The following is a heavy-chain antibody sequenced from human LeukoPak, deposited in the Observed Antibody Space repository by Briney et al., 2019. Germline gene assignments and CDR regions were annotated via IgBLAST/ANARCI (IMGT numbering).Heavy chain of an antibody. V-gene: IGHV4-39*07. D-gene: IGHD2-15*01. CDR3: ARPSGATES. CDR2: IYYSGST. Sequence: SETLSLTCTVSGGSFSSSSYYWGWIRQPLGKGLEWVGSIYYSGSTYYNPSLKSRVTISVDTSKNQFSLKLSSVTAADTAVYYCARPSGATESWGQGTLVTVSS. CDR1: GGSFSSSSYY. J-gene: IGHJ5*02.